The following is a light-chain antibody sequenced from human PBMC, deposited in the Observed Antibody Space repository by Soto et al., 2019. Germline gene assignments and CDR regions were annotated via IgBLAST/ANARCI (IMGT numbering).Light chain of an antibody. J-gene: IGKJ4*01. CDR3: QQYGSSPLT. V-gene: IGKV3-20*01. CDR2: GAS. Sequence: EIVLTQSPGTLYLSPGERATLSCRASQRVTTSYLAWYQQKPGQAPRLLIYGASSRATGIPDRFSGSGSGTDFTLTISRLEPEDVAVYYCQQYGSSPLTFGGGTKVEIQ. CDR1: QRVTTSY.